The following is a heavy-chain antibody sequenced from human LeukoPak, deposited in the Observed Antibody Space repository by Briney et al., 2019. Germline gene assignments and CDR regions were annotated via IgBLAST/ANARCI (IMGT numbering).Heavy chain of an antibody. V-gene: IGHV4-30-2*01. Sequence: PSQTLSLTCTVSGGSISSGGYYWSWIRQPPGKGLEWIGYIYHSGSTYYNPSLKSRVTISVDRSKNQFSLKLSSVTAADTAVYYCARRDTIFGGGFDHWGQGTLVTVSS. CDR1: GGSISSGGYY. CDR3: ARRDTIFGGGFDH. CDR2: IYHSGST. J-gene: IGHJ4*02. D-gene: IGHD3-3*01.